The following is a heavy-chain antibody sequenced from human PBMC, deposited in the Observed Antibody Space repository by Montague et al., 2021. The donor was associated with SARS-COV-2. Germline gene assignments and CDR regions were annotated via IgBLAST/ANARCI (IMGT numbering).Heavy chain of an antibody. CDR2: IFYTGST. CDR3: ARAQNTCFIANCVNYFEV. V-gene: IGHV4-59*01. Sequence: SETLSLTCSVSGGSTSNYNWTWIRQAPGKGLQWIGYIFYTGSTKFNPSLKTRVTLSLDTPRNHFSLKLRSVTAADTAVYYCARAQNTCFIANCVNYFEVWGLGALVTVSS. J-gene: IGHJ4*02. D-gene: IGHD1-1*01. CDR1: GGSTSNYN.